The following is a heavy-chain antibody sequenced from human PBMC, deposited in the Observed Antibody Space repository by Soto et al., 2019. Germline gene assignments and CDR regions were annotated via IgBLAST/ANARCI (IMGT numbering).Heavy chain of an antibody. V-gene: IGHV4-39*01. CDR2: IYYGGNT. Sequence: PSETLSLTCAVSGGSINSNYFWGWIRQPPGRGLEWIGSIYYGGNTYYNPSLKSRVTISADLSKNQFSLNLNSVTAADTAEYYWATTIYGSAWSRDFWGQETLVPVPS. J-gene: IGHJ4*02. CDR1: GGSINSNYF. D-gene: IGHD6-19*01. CDR3: ATTIYGSAWSRDF.